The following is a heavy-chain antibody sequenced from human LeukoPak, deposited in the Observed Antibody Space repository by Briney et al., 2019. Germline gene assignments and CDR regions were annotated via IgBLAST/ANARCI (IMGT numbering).Heavy chain of an antibody. CDR2: FDPEDGET. CDR1: GHTLTELS. Sequence: ASVKVSCKVSGHTLTELSMHWVRQAPGKGLEWMGGFDPEDGETIYAQKFQGRVTMTEDTSTDTAYMELSSLRSEDTAVYYCATRAVGITGPDSYFDYWGQGTLVTVSS. V-gene: IGHV1-24*01. D-gene: IGHD1-20*01. J-gene: IGHJ4*02. CDR3: ATRAVGITGPDSYFDY.